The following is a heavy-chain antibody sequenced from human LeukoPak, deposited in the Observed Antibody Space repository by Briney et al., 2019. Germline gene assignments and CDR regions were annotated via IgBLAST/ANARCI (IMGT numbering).Heavy chain of an antibody. D-gene: IGHD3-3*01. CDR2: ISYDGSNK. CDR3: AKGHWSDYYDY. Sequence: PGRSLRLSCAASGFTFSSYGMHWVRQAPGKGLEWVAVISYDGSNKYYADSVKGRFTISRDNSKNTLYLQMNSLRAEDTAVYYCAKGHWSDYYDYWGQGTLVTVSS. V-gene: IGHV3-30*18. CDR1: GFTFSSYG. J-gene: IGHJ4*02.